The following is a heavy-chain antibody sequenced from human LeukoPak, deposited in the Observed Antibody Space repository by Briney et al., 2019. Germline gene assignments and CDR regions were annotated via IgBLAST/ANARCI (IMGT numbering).Heavy chain of an antibody. CDR1: GFSFSSYW. CDR3: ARDLPWGYFDY. Sequence: QPGGPLRLSCAASGFSFSSYWMTWVRQAPGKGLEWVANVREDGGLVNYLDSVKGRFTISRDNSKNSVYLQMNSLRAEDTAVYYCARDLPWGYFDYWGRGTLVTVSS. CDR2: VREDGGLV. J-gene: IGHJ4*02. V-gene: IGHV3-7*01. D-gene: IGHD7-27*01.